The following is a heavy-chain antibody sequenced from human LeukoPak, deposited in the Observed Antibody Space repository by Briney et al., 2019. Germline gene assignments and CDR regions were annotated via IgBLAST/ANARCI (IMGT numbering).Heavy chain of an antibody. Sequence: QPGGSLRLSCAASGFTFSDYGMHWVRQAPGKGLEWVAFIRYDGSHKYYADSVKGRFTISRDNSKNTLYFQMNSLRAEDTALYYCAKEGTASKPSDLDYWGQGTLVTVS. J-gene: IGHJ4*02. CDR2: IRYDGSHK. D-gene: IGHD1/OR15-1a*01. CDR1: GFTFSDYG. V-gene: IGHV3-30*02. CDR3: AKEGTASKPSDLDY.